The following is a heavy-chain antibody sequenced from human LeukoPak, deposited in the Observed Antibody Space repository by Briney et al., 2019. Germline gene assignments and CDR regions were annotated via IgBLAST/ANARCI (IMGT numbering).Heavy chain of an antibody. CDR1: GGSISSSSYY. J-gene: IGHJ6*02. CDR2: IYYSGST. CDR3: ARVGHSSGWYVV. D-gene: IGHD6-19*01. V-gene: IGHV4-39*07. Sequence: SETLSLTCTVSGGSISSSSYYWGWIRQPPGKGLEWIGSIYYSGSTYYNPSLKSRVTISVDTSKNQFSLKLSSVTAADTAVYYCARVGHSSGWYVVWGQGTTVTVSS.